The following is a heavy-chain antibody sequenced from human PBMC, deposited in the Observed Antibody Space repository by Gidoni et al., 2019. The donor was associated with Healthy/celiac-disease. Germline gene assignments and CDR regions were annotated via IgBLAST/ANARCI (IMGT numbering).Heavy chain of an antibody. CDR3: AKDIFGMMWELLNPAFDI. J-gene: IGHJ3*02. V-gene: IGHV3-9*01. Sequence: EVQLVESGGGLVQPGRSLRLSCAASRFTFDDYAMHWVRQAPGKGLEWVSGISWNSGSIGYADSVKGRFTISRDNAKNSLYLQMNSLRAEDTALYYCAKDIFGMMWELLNPAFDIWGQGTMVTVSS. D-gene: IGHD1-26*01. CDR1: RFTFDDYA. CDR2: ISWNSGSI.